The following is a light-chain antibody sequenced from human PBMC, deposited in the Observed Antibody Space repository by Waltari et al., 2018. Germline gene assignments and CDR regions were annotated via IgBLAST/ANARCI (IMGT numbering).Light chain of an antibody. Sequence: EIVLTQSPGTLSLSPGERATLSCRASRSVSSNYLACYRQKSGQAPSLLIYGASSRASGVPDRFSGSGSGTDFTLTISRLEPEDFAVYYCQQYGSLPCTFGQGTKLEIK. V-gene: IGKV3-20*01. J-gene: IGKJ2*02. CDR3: QQYGSLPCT. CDR2: GAS. CDR1: RSVSSNY.